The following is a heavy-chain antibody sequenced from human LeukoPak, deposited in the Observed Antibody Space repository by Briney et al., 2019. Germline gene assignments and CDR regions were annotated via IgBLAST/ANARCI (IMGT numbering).Heavy chain of an antibody. D-gene: IGHD6-13*01. Sequence: SETLSLTCTVSGGSISNYYWSWIRQPPGKGLEWIGYIYYSGTTNYNPSLKSRVTISVDTSKNQFSLRLNSVTAADTAVYYCARGVYIAAAQYGYWGQGTLVTVSS. J-gene: IGHJ4*02. CDR1: GGSISNYY. CDR2: IYYSGTT. CDR3: ARGVYIAAAQYGY. V-gene: IGHV4-59*01.